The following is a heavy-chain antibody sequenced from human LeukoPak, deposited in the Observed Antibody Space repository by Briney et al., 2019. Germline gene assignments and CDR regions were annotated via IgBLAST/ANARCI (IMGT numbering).Heavy chain of an antibody. CDR2: ITSSSNTI. CDR1: GFTFSTYS. Sequence: GGSLRLSCAASGFTFSTYSMNWVRQAPGKGLEWVSYITSSSNTIYYADSVKGRFTISRDNSKNTLYLEMNSLRAEDAAVYYCANGGGGSGNFYYFDYWGQGTLVTVSS. D-gene: IGHD3-10*01. V-gene: IGHV3-48*01. CDR3: ANGGGGSGNFYYFDY. J-gene: IGHJ4*02.